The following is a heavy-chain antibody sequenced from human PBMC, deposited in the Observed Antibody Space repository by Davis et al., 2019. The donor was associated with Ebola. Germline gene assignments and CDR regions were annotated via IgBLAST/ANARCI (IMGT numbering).Heavy chain of an antibody. J-gene: IGHJ4*02. CDR3: AKDSAYYDFWSGYRFDY. V-gene: IGHV3-30-3*01. Sequence: PGGSLRLSCAASGFTFSSYAMHWVRQAPGKGLEWVAVISYDGSNKYYADSVKGRFTISRDNSKNTLYLQMNSLRAEDTAVYYCAKDSAYYDFWSGYRFDYWGQGTLVTVSS. D-gene: IGHD3-3*01. CDR2: ISYDGSNK. CDR1: GFTFSSYA.